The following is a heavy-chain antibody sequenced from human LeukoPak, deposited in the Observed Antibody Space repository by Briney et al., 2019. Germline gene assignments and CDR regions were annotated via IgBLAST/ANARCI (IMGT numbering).Heavy chain of an antibody. CDR3: ARDRSYFTFDY. J-gene: IGHJ4*02. CDR1: DFSINSGYH. CDR2: MHHSGST. V-gene: IGHV4-38-2*02. Sequence: SETLSLTCTVSDFSINSGYHWGWVRQPPGKGLEWIGSMHHSGSTYYNPSLKSRVTMSTDTSKSQFALELSSVTAADTAVYYCARDRSYFTFDYWGQGTLVTVSS. D-gene: IGHD3-10*01.